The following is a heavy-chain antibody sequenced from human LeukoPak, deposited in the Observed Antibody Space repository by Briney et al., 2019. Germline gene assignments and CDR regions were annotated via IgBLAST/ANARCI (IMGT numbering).Heavy chain of an antibody. CDR2: IHADSGNT. D-gene: IGHD6-19*01. V-gene: IGHV1-3*01. CDR3: TIGLAGDWDAFDI. J-gene: IGHJ3*02. CDR1: GYTFTTCA. Sequence: VASVKVSCKTSGYTFTTCAVHWVRQAPGQRLEWMGWIHADSGNTKYSQKLQGRVAIARDTSASTIYMELTSLRIEDTAVYFCTIGLAGDWDAFDIWGLGTMVTVSS.